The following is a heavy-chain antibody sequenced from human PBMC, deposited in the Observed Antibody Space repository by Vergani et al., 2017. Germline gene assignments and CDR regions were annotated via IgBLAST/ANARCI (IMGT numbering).Heavy chain of an antibody. CDR1: GGSISSGGYY. J-gene: IGHJ6*02. CDR3: ARIPHADCWEHMDV. Sequence: QVQLQESGPGLVKPSQTLSLTCTVSGGSISSGGYYWSWIRQHPGKGLEWIGYIYYSGSTYYNPSLKSRVTISVDTSKNPFSLKLSSVTAADTAVYYCARIPHADCWEHMDVWGQGTTVTVSS. V-gene: IGHV4-31*03. D-gene: IGHD1/OR15-1a*01. CDR2: IYYSGST.